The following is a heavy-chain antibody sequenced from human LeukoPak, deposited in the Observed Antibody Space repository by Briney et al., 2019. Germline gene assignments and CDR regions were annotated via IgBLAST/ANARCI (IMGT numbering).Heavy chain of an antibody. CDR2: IYYSGST. CDR3: ARDLVYDSSGYYPV. V-gene: IGHV4-39*07. Sequence: SETLSLTCTVSGGSISSYYWSWIRQPPGKGLEWIGSIYYSGSTYYNPSLKSRVTISVDTSKNQFSLKLSSVTAADTAVYYCARDLVYDSSGYYPVWGQGTLVTVSS. D-gene: IGHD3-22*01. J-gene: IGHJ4*02. CDR1: GGSISSYY.